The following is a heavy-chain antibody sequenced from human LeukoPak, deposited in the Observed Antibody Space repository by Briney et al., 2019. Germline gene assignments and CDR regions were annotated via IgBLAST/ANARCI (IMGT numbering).Heavy chain of an antibody. CDR1: GFTFSIYW. Sequence: GGSLTLSCAASGFTFSIYWMSCVRQAPGKGLEGVANIKQDGSEKYYVDSVKGRFTISRDNAKNSLYLQMNSLRAEDTAVYYCATLAVDYYFDYWGQGTLVTVSS. D-gene: IGHD6-19*01. V-gene: IGHV3-7*01. CDR3: ATLAVDYYFDY. J-gene: IGHJ4*02. CDR2: IKQDGSEK.